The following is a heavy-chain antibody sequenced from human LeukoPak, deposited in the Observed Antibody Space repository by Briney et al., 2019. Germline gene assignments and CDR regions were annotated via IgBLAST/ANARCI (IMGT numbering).Heavy chain of an antibody. CDR1: GFTFSSYS. CDR2: ISTGSTYI. J-gene: IGHJ4*02. V-gene: IGHV3-21*06. Sequence: GGSLRLSCVASGFTFSSYSMNWVRQAPGKGLEWVSSISTGSTYIFYADSVKGRFTISRDNAKNSLYLQMNSLRAEGTAVYYCARNDFWSGYGPTDHWGQGTLVTVSS. D-gene: IGHD3-3*01. CDR3: ARNDFWSGYGPTDH.